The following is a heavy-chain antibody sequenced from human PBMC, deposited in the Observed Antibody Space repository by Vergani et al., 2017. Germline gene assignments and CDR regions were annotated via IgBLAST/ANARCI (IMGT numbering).Heavy chain of an antibody. CDR3: AKDPSLARLGGSFFDY. J-gene: IGHJ4*02. Sequence: QVQLVESGGGVVQPGRSLRLSCAASGFTFSSYGMHWVRQAPGKGPEWVAVISYDGSNKYYADSVKGRFTISRDNSQNTLNLQMDRLRTEETAVYYCAKDPSLARLGGSFFDYWGQGTLVTVSS. CDR2: ISYDGSNK. V-gene: IGHV3-30*18. CDR1: GFTFSSYG. D-gene: IGHD1-26*01.